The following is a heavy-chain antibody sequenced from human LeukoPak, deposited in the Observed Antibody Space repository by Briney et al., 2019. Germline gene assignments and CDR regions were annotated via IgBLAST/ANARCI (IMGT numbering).Heavy chain of an antibody. J-gene: IGHJ3*02. CDR1: GFTFDDYA. D-gene: IGHD3-3*01. V-gene: IGHV3-43D*03. Sequence: GGSLRLSCAASGFTFDDYAMHWVRQAPGKGLEWVSLISWDGGSTYYADSVKGRFTISRDNAKNSLYLQMNSLRAEDTAVYYCARDEGTIFGVVIYPGAFDIWGQGTMVTVSS. CDR3: ARDEGTIFGVVIYPGAFDI. CDR2: ISWDGGST.